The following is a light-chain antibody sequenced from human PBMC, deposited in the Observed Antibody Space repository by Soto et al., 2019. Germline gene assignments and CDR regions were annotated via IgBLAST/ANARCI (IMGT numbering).Light chain of an antibody. CDR3: AAWDDSLSGVV. CDR1: SSNIGSTT. CDR2: SNN. Sequence: QSVLNQPPSASRTPGQRVTICCSGSSSNIGSTTVNWYQQLPGTAPKLLIYSNNQRPSGVPDRFSGSKSGTSASLAISGLQSEDEADYYCAAWDDSLSGVVLGGGTKLTVL. J-gene: IGLJ2*01. V-gene: IGLV1-44*01.